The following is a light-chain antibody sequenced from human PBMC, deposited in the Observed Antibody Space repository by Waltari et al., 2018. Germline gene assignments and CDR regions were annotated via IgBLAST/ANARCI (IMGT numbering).Light chain of an antibody. CDR2: GVS. CDR3: ISFTSSNTWV. Sequence: QSALTQPASVSGSPRQSITISCTGTSSDIGAYNYVSWYQQHSGKAPKLVIFGVSDRPTGVSHRFSGSKSGNTASLTISGLQAEDEADYYCISFTSSNTWVFGGGTRVTVL. J-gene: IGLJ3*02. V-gene: IGLV2-14*01. CDR1: SSDIGAYNY.